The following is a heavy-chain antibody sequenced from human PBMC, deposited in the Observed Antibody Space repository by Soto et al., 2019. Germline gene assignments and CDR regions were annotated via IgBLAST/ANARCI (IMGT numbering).Heavy chain of an antibody. CDR1: GGSFSGYY. J-gene: IGHJ4*02. D-gene: IGHD2-2*01. Sequence: PSETLSLTCAVYGGSFSGYYWSWIRQPPGKGLEWIGEINHSGSTNYNPSLKSRVTISVDTSKNQFSLKLSSVTAADTAVYYCARRVVPAAMGLWGQGTLVTVS. CDR2: INHSGST. V-gene: IGHV4-34*01. CDR3: ARRVVPAAMGL.